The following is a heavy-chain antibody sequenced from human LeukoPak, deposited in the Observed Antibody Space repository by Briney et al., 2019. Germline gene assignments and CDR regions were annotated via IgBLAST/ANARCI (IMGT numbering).Heavy chain of an antibody. D-gene: IGHD3-3*01. J-gene: IGHJ3*02. V-gene: IGHV5-51*01. CDR3: ARQGITIFGVVRDAFDI. Sequence: GESLKISCKGSGYSFTSYWIGWVRQMPGKGLEWMGIIYPGDSDTRYSPSFQGQVTISADKSISTAYLQWSSLKASDTAMYYCARQGITIFGVVRDAFDIWGQGTVVTVSS. CDR2: IYPGDSDT. CDR1: GYSFTSYW.